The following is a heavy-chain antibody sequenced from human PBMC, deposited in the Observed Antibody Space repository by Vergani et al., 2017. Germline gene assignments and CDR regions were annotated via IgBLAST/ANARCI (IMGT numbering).Heavy chain of an antibody. CDR1: GFSVTTNGVG. D-gene: IGHD2-15*01. CDR3: AHRRWYGSASPGAFDV. Sequence: QITLKESGPTLVKPTQTLTLTCNFSGFSVTTNGVGVGWIRQPPGKALEWLAVIYWNDHKRFSPSLKNRLGITKDPFKSQVVLTMTNLDSTDRGTYFCAHRRWYGSASPGAFDVWGQGTSVTVSS. V-gene: IGHV2-5*01. J-gene: IGHJ3*01. CDR2: IYWNDHK.